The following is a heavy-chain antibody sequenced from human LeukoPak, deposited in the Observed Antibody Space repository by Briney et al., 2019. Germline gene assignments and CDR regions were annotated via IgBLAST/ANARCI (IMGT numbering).Heavy chain of an antibody. D-gene: IGHD2-2*01. V-gene: IGHV4-59*01. CDR2: IYYSGST. CDR1: GGSISSYY. Sequence: SSETLSLSCTGSGGSISSYYWSWIRQPPGKGLEGIWYIYYSGSTNYNPSLKSRVTISVDTSKNQFSLKLSSVTAADTAVYYCARVRCSSTSCYSDYWGQGTLVTVSS. J-gene: IGHJ4*02. CDR3: ARVRCSSTSCYSDY.